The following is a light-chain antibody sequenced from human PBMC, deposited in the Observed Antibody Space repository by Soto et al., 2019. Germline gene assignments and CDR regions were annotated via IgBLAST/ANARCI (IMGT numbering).Light chain of an antibody. CDR1: SSNIGSNT. CDR2: SND. V-gene: IGLV1-44*01. CDR3: AAWDDSLTGPV. J-gene: IGLJ2*01. Sequence: QAVVTQPPSASGTPGQRVTISCSGSSSNIGSNTVNWYQQLPGTAPKVLIYSNDRRPSGVPDRFSGSKSGTSASLAISGLRSEDEADYYCAAWDDSLTGPVFGGGTKLTVL.